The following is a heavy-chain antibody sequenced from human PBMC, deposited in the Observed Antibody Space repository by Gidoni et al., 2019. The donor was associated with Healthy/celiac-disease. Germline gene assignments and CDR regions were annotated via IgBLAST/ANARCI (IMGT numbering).Heavy chain of an antibody. Sequence: EVQLVESGGGLVQPGGSLRLPGAASGFTFSSYWMSWVRQAPGKGLEWVANIKQDGSEKYYVDSVKGRFTISRDNAKNSLYLQMNSLRAEDTAVYYCARLVGWELRGRGYFDYWGQGTLVTVSS. J-gene: IGHJ4*02. CDR3: ARLVGWELRGRGYFDY. V-gene: IGHV3-7*03. CDR2: IKQDGSEK. CDR1: GFTFSSYW. D-gene: IGHD1-26*01.